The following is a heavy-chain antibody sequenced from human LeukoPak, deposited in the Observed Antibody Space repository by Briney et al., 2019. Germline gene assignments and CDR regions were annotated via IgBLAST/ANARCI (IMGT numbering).Heavy chain of an antibody. CDR1: GYSFTSYW. V-gene: IGHV5-51*01. Sequence: NLGESLKISCKGSGYSFTSYWIGWVRQMPGKGLEWMGIIYPGDSDTRYSPSFQGQVTISADKSISTAYLQWSSLKASDTAMYYCASHRYGSETKGAFDIWGQGTMVTVSS. J-gene: IGHJ3*02. D-gene: IGHD3-10*01. CDR2: IYPGDSDT. CDR3: ASHRYGSETKGAFDI.